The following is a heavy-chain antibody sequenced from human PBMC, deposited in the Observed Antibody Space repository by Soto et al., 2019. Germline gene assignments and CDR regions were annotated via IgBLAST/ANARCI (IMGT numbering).Heavy chain of an antibody. J-gene: IGHJ4*02. D-gene: IGHD2-21*02. Sequence: HGESLKISCKGSGYRFTNYWIGWVRQMPGKGLEWMGITYPGDSDTRYSPSFQGQVTISADKSINTAYLQWSSLKASDTAMYYCASLPNLMTFDYWGQGTLVTASS. CDR1: GYRFTNYW. CDR3: ASLPNLMTFDY. CDR2: TYPGDSDT. V-gene: IGHV5-51*01.